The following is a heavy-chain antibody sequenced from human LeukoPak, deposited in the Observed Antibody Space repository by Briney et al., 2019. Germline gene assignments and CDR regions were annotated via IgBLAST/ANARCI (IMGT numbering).Heavy chain of an antibody. CDR3: AKDGGTGGIGY. D-gene: IGHD4-23*01. V-gene: IGHV3-30*18. J-gene: IGHJ4*02. CDR1: GFTFSDYI. Sequence: GGSLRLCCAASGFTFSDYILDWVRQAPGKGLEWVAVISYDGSNKYYADSVKGRFTISRDNSKNTLYLQLNSLRAEDTAVYYCAKDGGTGGIGYWGQGTLVTVSS. CDR2: ISYDGSNK.